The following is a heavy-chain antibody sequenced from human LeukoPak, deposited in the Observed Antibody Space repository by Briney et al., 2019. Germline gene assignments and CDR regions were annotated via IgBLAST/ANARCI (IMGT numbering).Heavy chain of an antibody. J-gene: IGHJ4*02. V-gene: IGHV1-2*02. Sequence: GASVKVSCKASGYTFTGYYMHWLRQAPGQGLEWMGWINPNSGGTNYAQRFQGRVTMTRDTSISTAYMELNRLTSDDTAVYYCARVQPMLTNKPHFDYWGQGALVTVSS. CDR2: INPNSGGT. CDR1: GYTFTGYY. CDR3: ARVQPMLTNKPHFDY. D-gene: IGHD3-16*01.